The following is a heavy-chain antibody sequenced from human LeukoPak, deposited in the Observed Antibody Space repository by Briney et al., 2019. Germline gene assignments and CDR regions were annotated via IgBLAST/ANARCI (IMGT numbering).Heavy chain of an antibody. CDR2: INTNTGNP. J-gene: IGHJ4*02. V-gene: IGHV7-4-1*02. CDR1: GYTFISYA. CDR3: GRDPKLGIRGYTYGYIDY. D-gene: IGHD5-18*01. Sequence: GASVKVSCKTSGYTFISYAMNWVRQAPGQGLEWMGWINTNTGNPTYAQGFTGRYVFSLDTSVSTAYLQFSGLKADDTAVYYCGRDPKLGIRGYTYGYIDYWGQGTLVTVSS.